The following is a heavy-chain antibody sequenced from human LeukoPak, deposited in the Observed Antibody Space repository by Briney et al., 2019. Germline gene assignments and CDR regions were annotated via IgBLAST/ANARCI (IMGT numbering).Heavy chain of an antibody. J-gene: IGHJ4*02. CDR1: GFTFSSYG. Sequence: PGGSRRLSCAASGFTFSSYGMSWVRQAPGKGLEWVSAISGSGGRTYYADSVKGRCTISRDNSKNTLYLQMNSLRAEDTAVYYCASPKYSSSWYVDYWGQGTLVTVSS. CDR3: ASPKYSSSWYVDY. CDR2: ISGSGGRT. V-gene: IGHV3-23*01. D-gene: IGHD6-13*01.